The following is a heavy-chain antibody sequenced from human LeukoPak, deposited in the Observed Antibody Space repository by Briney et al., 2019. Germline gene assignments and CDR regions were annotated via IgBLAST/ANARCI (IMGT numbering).Heavy chain of an antibody. CDR1: GGSISSYH. CDR3: ARVTNYYYYMDV. J-gene: IGHJ6*03. Sequence: SETLSLTCAVSGGSISSYHWSRIRQPAGKGLEWIGRIYTSGSTNYNPSLKSRVTMSVDTSKNQFSLKLSSVTAADTAVYYCARVTNYYYYMDVWGKGTTVTVSS. V-gene: IGHV4-4*07. CDR2: IYTSGST.